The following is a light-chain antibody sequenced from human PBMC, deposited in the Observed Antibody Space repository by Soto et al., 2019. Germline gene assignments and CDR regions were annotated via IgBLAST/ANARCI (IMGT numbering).Light chain of an antibody. CDR3: QQYGSSPRT. CDR2: AAS. Sequence: EVVLPQSPGTLSLSPGERATLCCRASQSVSSDYLVWYQQKPGQAPRLLIYAASSRATGIPDRFSGSGSGTDFTLTISRLEPEDFAVYYCQQYGSSPRTFGQGTKVEI. J-gene: IGKJ1*01. CDR1: QSVSSDY. V-gene: IGKV3-20*01.